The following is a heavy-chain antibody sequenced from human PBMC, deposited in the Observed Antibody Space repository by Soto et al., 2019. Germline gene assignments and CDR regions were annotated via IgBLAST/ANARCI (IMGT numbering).Heavy chain of an antibody. Sequence: PGGSLRLSCAASGFTVSSVYMSWVRQAPGKGLEWVSVTSSGGSRIYYADSVKGRFTISSDNSKNTLYLQMNSLGDEDTAVYYCAARVRSSGWYADFDYWGQGALVTVSS. CDR1: GFTVSSVY. D-gene: IGHD6-19*01. V-gene: IGHV3-53*01. CDR3: AARVRSSGWYADFDY. J-gene: IGHJ4*02. CDR2: TSSGGSRI.